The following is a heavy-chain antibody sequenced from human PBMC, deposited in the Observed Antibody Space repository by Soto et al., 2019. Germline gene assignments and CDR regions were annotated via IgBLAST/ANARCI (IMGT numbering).Heavy chain of an antibody. J-gene: IGHJ4*02. CDR3: TTDALKGSGMGDY. CDR1: GFTFSNAW. D-gene: IGHD3-10*01. Sequence: EVQLVESGGGLVKPGGSLRLSCAASGFTFSNAWMNWVRQAPGKGLEWVGRIKSKTDGGTTDYAAPVKGRFTISRDDSKNTLYLQMNSLKTEATAVYYCTTDALKGSGMGDYWGQGTLVTVSS. V-gene: IGHV3-15*07. CDR2: IKSKTDGGTT.